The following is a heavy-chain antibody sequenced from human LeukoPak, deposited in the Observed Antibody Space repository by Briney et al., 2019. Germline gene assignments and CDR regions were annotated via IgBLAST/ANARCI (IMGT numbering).Heavy chain of an antibody. Sequence: SETLSLTCAVYGGSFSGYYWSWIRQPPGKGLKWIGEINHSGSTNYNPSLKSRVTISVDTSKNQFSLKLSSVTAADTALYYCTRHSRVIVGTTCAFDIWGQGTRVTVSS. J-gene: IGHJ3*02. CDR3: TRHSRVIVGTTCAFDI. V-gene: IGHV4-34*01. CDR1: GGSFSGYY. D-gene: IGHD1-26*01. CDR2: INHSGST.